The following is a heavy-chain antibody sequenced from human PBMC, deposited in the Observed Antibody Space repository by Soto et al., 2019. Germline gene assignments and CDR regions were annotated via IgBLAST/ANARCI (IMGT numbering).Heavy chain of an antibody. CDR2: MNPYNGNA. V-gene: IGHV1-8*01. Sequence: ASVKVSCKASGYTFITYDINWVRQAPGQGLEWMGWMNPYNGNAGYAQKFQGRVTMTRNTSISTAYMELTSLKSNDTAVYFCARRKERSGPHYFDSWGKGTLVTVSS. CDR3: ARRKERSGPHYFDS. J-gene: IGHJ4*02. CDR1: GYTFITYD. D-gene: IGHD1-1*01.